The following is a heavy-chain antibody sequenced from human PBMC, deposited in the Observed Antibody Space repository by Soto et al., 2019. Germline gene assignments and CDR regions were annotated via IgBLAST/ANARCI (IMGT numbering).Heavy chain of an antibody. CDR3: AKNQPSWATRAAFDY. Sequence: LRLSCAASGFTFSNYAMNWVRQAPGKGLEWVSGISGGSGDSTFYADSVKGRFTISRDNSKNALHLQMNSLRTEDTAVYYCAKNQPSWATRAAFDYWGQGTLVTVSS. V-gene: IGHV3-23*01. CDR1: GFTFSNYA. D-gene: IGHD2-2*01. CDR2: ISGGSGDST. J-gene: IGHJ4*02.